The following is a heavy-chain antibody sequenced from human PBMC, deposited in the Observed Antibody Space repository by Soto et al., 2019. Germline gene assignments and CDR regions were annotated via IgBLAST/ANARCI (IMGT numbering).Heavy chain of an antibody. CDR3: AREFSPNHPLGAAALFGAQTTYYYYGMDV. Sequence: GGSLRLSCAASGFTFSSYAMHWVRQAPGKGLEWVAVISHDGSNKYYADSVKGRFTISRDNSKNTVYLQMNSLRAEDTAVYYCAREFSPNHPLGAAALFGAQTTYYYYGMDVWGQGTTVTVSS. CDR1: GFTFSSYA. CDR2: ISHDGSNK. D-gene: IGHD6-13*01. V-gene: IGHV3-30-3*01. J-gene: IGHJ6*02.